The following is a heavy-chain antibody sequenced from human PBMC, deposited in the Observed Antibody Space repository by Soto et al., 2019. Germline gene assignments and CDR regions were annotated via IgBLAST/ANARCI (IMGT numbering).Heavy chain of an antibody. Sequence: RASVKVSCKASGYTFTSYGISWVRQAPGQGLEWMGWISAYNGNTNYAQKPQGRVTMTTNTSTSTAYMELRSLRSDDTAVYSCARDRRARGSYSLYYYCGMDVWGQGTTVTVSS. CDR2: ISAYNGNT. CDR1: GYTFTSYG. CDR3: ARDRRARGSYSLYYYCGMDV. V-gene: IGHV1-18*01. D-gene: IGHD1-26*01. J-gene: IGHJ6*02.